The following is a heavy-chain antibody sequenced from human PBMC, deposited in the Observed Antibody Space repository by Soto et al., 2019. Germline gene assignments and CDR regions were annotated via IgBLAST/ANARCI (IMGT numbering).Heavy chain of an antibody. D-gene: IGHD6-6*01. J-gene: IGHJ6*03. CDR3: ARDRTSSSSEDYCYYMDV. CDR1: GGSVSSGSYY. V-gene: IGHV4-61*01. Sequence: PSETLSLTCTVSGGSVSSGSYYWSWIRQPPGKGLEWIGYIYYSGSTNYNPSLKSRVTISVDTSKNQFSLKLSSVTAADTAVYYCARDRTSSSSEDYCYYMDVWGKGTTVTVSS. CDR2: IYYSGST.